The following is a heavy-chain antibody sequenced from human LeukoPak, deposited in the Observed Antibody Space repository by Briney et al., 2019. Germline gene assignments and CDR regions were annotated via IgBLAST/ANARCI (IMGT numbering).Heavy chain of an antibody. Sequence: SETLSLTCTVSGGSISSSSYYWGWIRQPPGKGLEWIGSIYYSGSTYYNPSLKSRVTISVDTSKNQFSLKLSSVTAADTAVYYCASGATSGSYAIDYWGQGTLVTVSS. V-gene: IGHV4-39*07. CDR2: IYYSGST. D-gene: IGHD1-26*01. J-gene: IGHJ4*02. CDR3: ASGATSGSYAIDY. CDR1: GGSISSSSYY.